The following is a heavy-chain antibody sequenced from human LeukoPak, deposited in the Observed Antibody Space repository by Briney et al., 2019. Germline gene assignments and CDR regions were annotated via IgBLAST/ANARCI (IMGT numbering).Heavy chain of an antibody. CDR3: ARVLMGIVATNYFDY. D-gene: IGHD5-12*01. CDR2: IKKDGTEK. V-gene: IGHV3-7*01. Sequence: PGGSLRLSCTVSGFSFSDYWMSWVRQAPGRGLEWVANIKKDGTEKYYVDSVKGRFTISRDNAKNSLYLQMNSLRAEDTAVYYCARVLMGIVATNYFDYWGQGTLVTVSS. CDR1: GFSFSDYW. J-gene: IGHJ4*02.